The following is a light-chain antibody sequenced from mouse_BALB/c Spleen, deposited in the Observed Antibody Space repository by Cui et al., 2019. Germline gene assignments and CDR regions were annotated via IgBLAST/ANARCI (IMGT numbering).Light chain of an antibody. J-gene: IGKJ2*01. Sequence: IVLTQSPACMSASAGEKGTISCGDSASVSYLYWYQQKPGSSPKPWIYRTSNLSSGVPARFSGSGSGSSYSLTISSLESEDAATYYCQHYHSYPPTFGGGTKLEIK. V-gene: IGKV4-61*01. CDR3: QHYHSYPPT. CDR1: ASVSY. CDR2: RTS.